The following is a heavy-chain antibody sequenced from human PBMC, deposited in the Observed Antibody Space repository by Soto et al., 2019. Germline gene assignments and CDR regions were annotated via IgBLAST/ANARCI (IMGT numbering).Heavy chain of an antibody. J-gene: IGHJ3*02. Sequence: GASVKVSYKASGYTFTSYYMHWVRQAPGQGLEWMGIINPSGGSTSYAQKFQGRVTMTRDTSTSTVYMELSSLRSEDTAVYYCARDYKRITMIVFAFDIWGQGTMVTVSS. CDR1: GYTFTSYY. D-gene: IGHD3-22*01. CDR2: INPSGGST. CDR3: ARDYKRITMIVFAFDI. V-gene: IGHV1-46*01.